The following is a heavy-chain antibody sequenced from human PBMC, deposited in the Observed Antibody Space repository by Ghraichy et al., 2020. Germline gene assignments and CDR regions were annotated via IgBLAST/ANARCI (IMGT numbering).Heavy chain of an antibody. D-gene: IGHD5-18*01. CDR2: IYHSGNT. CDR1: GGSISSSNW. J-gene: IGHJ4*02. V-gene: IGHV4-4*02. CDR3: AKVDTPMVNALAY. Sequence: SETLSLTCAVSGGSISSSNWWSWIRQPPGKGLEWIREIYHSGNTNYNPSLKSRVTISVDKSKNQFFVKLSSVTAADTAVYYCAKVDTPMVNALAYWGQGTLVTVSS.